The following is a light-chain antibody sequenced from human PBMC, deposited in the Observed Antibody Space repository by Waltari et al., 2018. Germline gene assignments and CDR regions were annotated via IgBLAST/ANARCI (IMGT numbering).Light chain of an antibody. V-gene: IGKV1-39*01. Sequence: DIQVTQSPSSLSASVGDRVTITCRSNQLISSYLNWYQQKPGNDPKLLIYGASSLQSGVPSRFSGSGFGTDFTLTISSLEPEDFATYFCQQTYKSPRTFGQGTKVDIK. CDR3: QQTYKSPRT. J-gene: IGKJ1*01. CDR2: GAS. CDR1: QLISSY.